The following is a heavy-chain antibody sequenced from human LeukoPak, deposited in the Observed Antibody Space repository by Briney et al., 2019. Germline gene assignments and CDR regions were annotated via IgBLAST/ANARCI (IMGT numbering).Heavy chain of an antibody. CDR3: ATGGWYLAY. Sequence: GGSLRLSCAASGFTFSSYWMSWVRQAPGKGLEWVANIKEDGSEKYYLDSVKGRISISRDNAKNSLYLQINSLRVEDRAVYYCATGGWYLAYWGQGTLVTVSS. CDR1: GFTFSSYW. V-gene: IGHV3-7*01. J-gene: IGHJ4*02. CDR2: IKEDGSEK. D-gene: IGHD6-19*01.